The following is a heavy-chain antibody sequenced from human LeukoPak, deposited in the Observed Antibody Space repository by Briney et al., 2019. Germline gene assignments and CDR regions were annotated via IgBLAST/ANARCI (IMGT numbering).Heavy chain of an antibody. CDR1: GFTFSSYA. CDR2: ISYDGSNK. V-gene: IGHV3-30-3*01. CDR3: AKGVGGSSGWYYFDY. D-gene: IGHD6-19*01. J-gene: IGHJ4*02. Sequence: GRSLRLSCAASGFTFSSYAMHWVRQAPGKGLEWVAVISYDGSNKYYADSVKGRFTISRDNSNKILYLQMHSLRAEDTAVYYCAKGVGGSSGWYYFDYWGQGALVTVSS.